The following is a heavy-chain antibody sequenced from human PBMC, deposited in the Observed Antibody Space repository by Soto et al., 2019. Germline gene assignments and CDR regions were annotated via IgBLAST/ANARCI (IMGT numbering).Heavy chain of an antibody. J-gene: IGHJ4*02. Sequence: SETLSLTCTVAGGSISSNYWSWIRQPPGKGLEWIGYIHYGGSTHSNPSLKSRIIISLDASKNQFSLKLNSVTAADTAVYYCASAGGLGAVAADYWGQGTLVTVSS. V-gene: IGHV4-59*08. CDR2: IHYGGST. D-gene: IGHD6-19*01. CDR3: ASAGGLGAVAADY. CDR1: GGSISSNY.